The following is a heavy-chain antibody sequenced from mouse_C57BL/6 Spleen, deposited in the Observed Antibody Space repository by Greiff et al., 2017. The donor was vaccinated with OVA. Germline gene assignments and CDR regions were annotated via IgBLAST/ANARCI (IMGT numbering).Heavy chain of an antibody. V-gene: IGHV1-26*01. J-gene: IGHJ2*01. D-gene: IGHD1-1*01. Sequence: EVKLVGSGPELVKPGASVKISCKASGYTFTDYYMNWVKQSHGKSLEWIGDINPNNGGTSYNQKFKGKATLTVDKSSSTAYMELRSLTSEDSAVYYCARGYYGSSFDYWGQGTTLTVSS. CDR1: GYTFTDYY. CDR2: INPNNGGT. CDR3: ARGYYGSSFDY.